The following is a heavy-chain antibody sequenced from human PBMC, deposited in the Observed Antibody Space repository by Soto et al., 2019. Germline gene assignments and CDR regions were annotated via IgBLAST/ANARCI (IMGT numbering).Heavy chain of an antibody. J-gene: IGHJ4*01. Sequence: PGGSLTPSCAGSAFTFSSYTMPWVRQAPGKGLEWVSSISGSGGSPSYADSVQGRFTISRDNSRNTLSLQMNSLRAEDTATYYCAKARCSGNSRYVPDYWGHGSLVTVSS. CDR3: AKARCSGNSRYVPDY. D-gene: IGHD2-15*01. CDR1: AFTFSSYT. V-gene: IGHV3-23*01. CDR2: ISGSGGSP.